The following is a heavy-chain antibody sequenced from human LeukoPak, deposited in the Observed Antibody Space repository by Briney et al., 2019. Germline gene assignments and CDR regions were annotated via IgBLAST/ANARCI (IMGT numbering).Heavy chain of an antibody. V-gene: IGHV1-18*01. D-gene: IGHD3-22*01. CDR2: ISAYNGNT. Sequence: ASVKVSCKASGYTFTSYGISWVRQAPGQGLEWMGWISAYNGNTNYAQKLQGRVIMTTDTSTSTAYMELRSLRSDDTAVYYCARDLAYYYDSSGYYYVFAPPDYWGQGTLVTVSS. CDR1: GYTFTSYG. CDR3: ARDLAYYYDSSGYYYVFAPPDY. J-gene: IGHJ4*02.